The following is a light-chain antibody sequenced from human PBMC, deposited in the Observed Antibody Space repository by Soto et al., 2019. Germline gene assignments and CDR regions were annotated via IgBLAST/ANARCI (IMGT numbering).Light chain of an antibody. CDR2: GAS. CDR3: QHYNNWPPMYT. J-gene: IGKJ5*01. CDR1: QSVSNN. Sequence: IVLTQSPYTLSLSPGERATLSCRASQSVSNNQLVWYQQKPGQAPRLLIYGASRRATGIPDRFSGSGSGTEFILTISSLQSEDFAIYYCQHYNNWPPMYTFGQGTRLEIK. V-gene: IGKV3D-15*01.